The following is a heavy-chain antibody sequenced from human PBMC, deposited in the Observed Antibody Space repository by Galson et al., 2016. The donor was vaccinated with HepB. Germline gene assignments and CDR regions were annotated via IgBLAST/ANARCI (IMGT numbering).Heavy chain of an antibody. CDR2: INWNSGSI. V-gene: IGHV3-9*01. Sequence: SLRLSCAASGFTFDDYAMHWVRHVPGKGPEWVSSINWNSGSIAYADSVKGRFTISRDNAKNSLYLQMNSLRSEDTAFYYCAKDALRTVVVTASYFDSWGQGILVTVSS. J-gene: IGHJ4*02. CDR3: AKDALRTVVVTASYFDS. CDR1: GFTFDDYA. D-gene: IGHD2-21*02.